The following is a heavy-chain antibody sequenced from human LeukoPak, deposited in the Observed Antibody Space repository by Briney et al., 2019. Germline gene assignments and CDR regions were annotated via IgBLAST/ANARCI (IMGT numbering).Heavy chain of an antibody. CDR2: IIPIFGTA. CDR3: AKITMARTPNY. Sequence: RASVKVSCKASGGTFSSYAIGWVRQAPGQGLEWMGGIIPIFGTANYAQKFQGRVRITADESTSTAYMELSSLRAEDTAVYFCAKITMARTPNYWGQGTLVTVSS. CDR1: GGTFSSYA. J-gene: IGHJ4*02. V-gene: IGHV1-69*13. D-gene: IGHD3-10*01.